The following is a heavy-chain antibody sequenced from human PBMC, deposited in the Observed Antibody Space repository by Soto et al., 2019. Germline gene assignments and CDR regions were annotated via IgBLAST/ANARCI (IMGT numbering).Heavy chain of an antibody. CDR1: GDSFSSSA. CDR2: IIPLFAAP. D-gene: IGHD3-22*01. J-gene: IGHJ4*02. V-gene: IGHV1-69*01. CDR3: AILTTSGYYPPFDD. Sequence: QVQLVQSGAEVKKPGSSVKVSCKASGDSFSSSAITWVRQAPGQGLEWMGGIIPLFAAPPYAHRFQDRVTITADESTSTAYMELSSLRSEDTAVYYCAILTTSGYYPPFDDWGQGTLVTVSS.